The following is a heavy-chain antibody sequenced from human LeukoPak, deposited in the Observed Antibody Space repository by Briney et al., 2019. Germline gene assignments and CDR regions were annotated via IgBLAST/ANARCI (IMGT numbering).Heavy chain of an antibody. CDR1: GGSISSYY. D-gene: IGHD6-13*01. CDR3: RSSSWCGDFDY. V-gene: IGHV4-4*07. Sequence: PSETLSLTCTVSGGSISSYYWSWIRQPAGKGLEWIGRIYTSGSTNYNPSLKGRVTMSVDTSKNQFSLKLSSVTAADTAVYYCRSSSWCGDFDYWGQGTLVTVSS. J-gene: IGHJ4*02. CDR2: IYTSGST.